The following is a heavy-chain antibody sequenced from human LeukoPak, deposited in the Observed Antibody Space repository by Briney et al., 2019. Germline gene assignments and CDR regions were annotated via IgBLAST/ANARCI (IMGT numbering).Heavy chain of an antibody. CDR2: ISYDGSNK. D-gene: IGHD6-19*01. CDR1: GFTFSSYG. CDR3: AKDLESGWPGDC. V-gene: IGHV3-30*18. Sequence: GGSLRLSCAASGFTFSSYGMHWVRQAPGKGLEWVAVISYDGSNKYYADSVKGRFTISRDNSKNTLYLQMNSLRAEDTAVYYCAKDLESGWPGDCWGQGTLVTVSS. J-gene: IGHJ4*02.